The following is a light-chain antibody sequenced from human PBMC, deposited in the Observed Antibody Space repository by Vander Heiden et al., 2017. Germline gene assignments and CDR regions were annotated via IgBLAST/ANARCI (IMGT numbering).Light chain of an antibody. V-gene: IGKV1-39*01. CDR2: AAS. Sequence: DIQMTQSPSSLSASVGDRATITCRASQSISSYLNWYQQKPGKGPKLLIDAASSLQSGVPSRFSGSGSGTDFTLTISRLQPEDFATYYCQQSYSTPRSFGGGTKVEIK. CDR3: QQSYSTPRS. CDR1: QSISSY. J-gene: IGKJ4*01.